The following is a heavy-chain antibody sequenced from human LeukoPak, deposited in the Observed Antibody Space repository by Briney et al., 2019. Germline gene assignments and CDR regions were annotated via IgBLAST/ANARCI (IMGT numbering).Heavy chain of an antibody. J-gene: IGHJ4*02. CDR2: IYDSGST. CDR1: GGSIRSSYYY. CDR3: ARGREWEPKVFDY. Sequence: SETLSLTCTVSGGSIRSSYYYWGWIRQPPGKGLEWIGSIYDSGSTYYNPSLKSRVTISVDTSKNQFSLKLNSVTAADTAVYYCARGREWEPKVFDYWGQGTLVTVSS. D-gene: IGHD1-26*01. V-gene: IGHV4-39*07.